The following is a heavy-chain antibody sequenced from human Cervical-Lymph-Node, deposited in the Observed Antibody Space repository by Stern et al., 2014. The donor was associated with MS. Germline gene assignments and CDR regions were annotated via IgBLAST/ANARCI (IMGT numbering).Heavy chain of an antibody. CDR1: GFTFRSFA. CDR2: ISYDGSEK. J-gene: IGHJ4*02. Sequence: VQLVESGGGVVQPGRSLRLSCAASGFTFRSFAFHWVRQAPGKGLEWVALISYDGSEKFYTDSVKGRFTISRDNSRKTLYLQMNSLRADDTAVYYCARANGGLEYWGQGTLVTVSS. D-gene: IGHD2-15*01. V-gene: IGHV3-30-3*01. CDR3: ARANGGLEY.